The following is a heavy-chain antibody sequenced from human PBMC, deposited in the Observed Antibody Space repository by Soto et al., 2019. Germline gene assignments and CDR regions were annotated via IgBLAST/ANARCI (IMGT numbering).Heavy chain of an antibody. J-gene: IGHJ4*02. Sequence: QVQLVQSGPEVKKPGASVKVSCKTSGYTFTSYGISWVRQAPGQGLEWMGWITTDKGKTTYAQKFQGRVTMTTDTSTRTAYMALRSLRSDDTAVYYCATRSPAFDYWGQGTLVTVSS. CDR3: ATRSPAFDY. V-gene: IGHV1-18*01. CDR1: GYTFTSYG. CDR2: ITTDKGKT.